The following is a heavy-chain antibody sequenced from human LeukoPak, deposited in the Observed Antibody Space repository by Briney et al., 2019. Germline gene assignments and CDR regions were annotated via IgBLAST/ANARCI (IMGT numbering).Heavy chain of an antibody. D-gene: IGHD5-18*01. V-gene: IGHV3-30-3*01. CDR3: AKSTEEDTAMVDFDY. J-gene: IGHJ4*02. CDR1: GFTFSSYA. Sequence: GGSLRLSCAASGFTFSSYAMHWVRQAPGKGLEWVAVISYDGSNKYYADSVKGRFTISRDNSKNTLYLQMNSLRAEDTAVYYCAKSTEEDTAMVDFDYWGQGTLVTVSS. CDR2: ISYDGSNK.